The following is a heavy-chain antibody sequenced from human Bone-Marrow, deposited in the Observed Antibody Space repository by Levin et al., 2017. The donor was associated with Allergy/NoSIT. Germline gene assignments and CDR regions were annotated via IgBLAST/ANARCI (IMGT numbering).Heavy chain of an antibody. CDR2: ISWNSGST. V-gene: IGHV3-9*01. Sequence: GGSLRLSCAASGFTFGDYAMHWVRQAPGKGLEWVSGISWNSGSTGYSDSVKGRFTISRDNGKNSLYLQMNSLRSEDTALYYCAKASNLKGSIAALDYWGQGNLVTVSS. CDR1: GFTFGDYA. CDR3: AKASNLKGSIAALDY. J-gene: IGHJ4*02. D-gene: IGHD2-15*01.